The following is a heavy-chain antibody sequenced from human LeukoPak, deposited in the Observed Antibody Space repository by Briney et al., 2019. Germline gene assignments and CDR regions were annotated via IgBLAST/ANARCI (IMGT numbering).Heavy chain of an antibody. CDR1: GFTFSSYG. V-gene: IGHV3-30*02. CDR2: IRYDGSNK. CDR3: ARDPRSYWYLDL. J-gene: IGHJ2*01. Sequence: PGGSLRLSCAASGFTFSSYGMHWVRQAPGKGLEWVAFIRYDGSNKYYADSVKGRFTISRDNAKNTLYLQMNSLRAEDTAVYYCARDPRSYWYLDLWGRGTLVTVSS.